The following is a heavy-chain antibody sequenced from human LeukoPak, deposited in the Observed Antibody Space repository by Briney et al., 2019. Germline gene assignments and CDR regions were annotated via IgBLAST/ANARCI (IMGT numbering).Heavy chain of an antibody. CDR2: ISAYNGNT. J-gene: IGHJ5*02. D-gene: IGHD6-13*01. V-gene: IGHV1-18*01. Sequence: ASVKVSCKASGYTFTSYGISWVRQAPGQGLEWMGWISAYNGNTNYAQKLQGRVTMTTDTSTSTAYTELRSLRSDDTAVYYCARSPRAAAGLDPWGQGTLVTVSS. CDR3: ARSPRAAAGLDP. CDR1: GYTFTSYG.